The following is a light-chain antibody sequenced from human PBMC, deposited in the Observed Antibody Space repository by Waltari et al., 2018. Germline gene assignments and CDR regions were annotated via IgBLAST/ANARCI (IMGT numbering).Light chain of an antibody. CDR3: QTWDPDTVV. Sequence: QLAVTQSPSASASLGASVKLTCTLSSEHSAYAIAWHQHQPEKGPRVLMQIDGGGGHTKGDGIPERFAGFSSGAERYLTISSLQYEDEAAYYCQTWDPDTVVFGGGTKLTV. CDR1: SEHSAYA. V-gene: IGLV4-69*01. CDR2: IDGGGGH. J-gene: IGLJ2*01.